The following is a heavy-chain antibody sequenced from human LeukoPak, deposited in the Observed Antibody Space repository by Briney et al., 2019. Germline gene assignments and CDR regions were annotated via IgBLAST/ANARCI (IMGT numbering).Heavy chain of an antibody. CDR2: ISSNGGST. V-gene: IGHV3-64D*06. Sequence: GGSLRLSCSASGFTFSSYAMHWVRQAPGKGLEYVSAISSNGGSTYYADSVKGRFTISRDNSKNTLYLQMSSLRAEDTAVYYCAREKAADYYYYYGMDVWGQGTTVTVSS. CDR3: AREKAADYYYYYGMDV. D-gene: IGHD6-13*01. CDR1: GFTFSSYA. J-gene: IGHJ6*02.